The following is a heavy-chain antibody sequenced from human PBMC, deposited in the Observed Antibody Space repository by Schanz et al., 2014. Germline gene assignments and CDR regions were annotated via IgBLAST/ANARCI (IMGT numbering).Heavy chain of an antibody. CDR1: GFTFSSYA. D-gene: IGHD5-12*01. CDR2: ISGSGGST. V-gene: IGHV3-23*04. J-gene: IGHJ4*02. CDR3: ASASGYSDYGTYFDF. Sequence: EGQLAESGGGLVQPGGSLRLSCAVSGFTFSSYAMSWVRQAPGKGLEWVSAISGSGGSTYYADSVKGRFTISRDNSRNTLYLQMNSLRTEDTAVYYCASASGYSDYGTYFDFWGQGTLVTVSS.